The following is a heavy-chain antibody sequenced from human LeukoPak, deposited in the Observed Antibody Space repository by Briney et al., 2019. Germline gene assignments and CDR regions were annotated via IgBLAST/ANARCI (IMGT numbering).Heavy chain of an antibody. D-gene: IGHD2-2*01. J-gene: IGHJ6*02. CDR3: ARDVIRYCSSTSCYAYYYYGMDV. Sequence: ASVKVSCKASGYTFTSYGISWVRQAPGQGLEWMGWISAYNGNTNYAQKLQGRVTMTTDTSTSTAYMELRSLRSDDTAVYYCARDVIRYCSSTSCYAYYYYGMDVWGQGTTVTVSS. CDR1: GYTFTSYG. V-gene: IGHV1-18*01. CDR2: ISAYNGNT.